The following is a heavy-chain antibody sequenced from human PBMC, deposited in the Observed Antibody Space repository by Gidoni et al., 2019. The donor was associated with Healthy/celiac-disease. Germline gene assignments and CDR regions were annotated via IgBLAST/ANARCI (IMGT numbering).Heavy chain of an antibody. D-gene: IGHD4-17*01. V-gene: IGHV3-23*01. J-gene: IGHJ4*02. Sequence: PGKGLEWVSAISGSGGSTYYADSVKGRFTISRDNSKNTLYLQMNSLRAEDTAVYYCAKDREEDYGDYGFFDYWGQGTLVTVSS. CDR3: AKDREEDYGDYGFFDY. CDR2: ISGSGGST.